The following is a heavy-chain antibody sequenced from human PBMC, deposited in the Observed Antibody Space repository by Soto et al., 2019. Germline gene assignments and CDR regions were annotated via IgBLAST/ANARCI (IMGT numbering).Heavy chain of an antibody. CDR2: IYSGGST. CDR3: ARGNSGYERDWFDP. D-gene: IGHD5-12*01. CDR1: GFTVSSNY. J-gene: IGHJ5*02. Sequence: EVQLVESGGGLVQPGGSLRLSCAASGFTVSSNYMSWVRQAPGKGLEWVSVIYSGGSTYYADSVKGRFTISRDNSKSTLYLEMNRLRAEDTAVYYCARGNSGYERDWFDPWGQGTLVTVSS. V-gene: IGHV3-66*01.